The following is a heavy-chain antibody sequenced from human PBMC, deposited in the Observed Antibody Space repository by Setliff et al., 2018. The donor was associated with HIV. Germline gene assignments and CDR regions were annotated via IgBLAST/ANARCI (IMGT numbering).Heavy chain of an antibody. CDR2: IFPGGAT. V-gene: IGHV4-59*01. J-gene: IGHJ4*02. CDR1: GVSISSYY. CDR3: AKSSPSIGYITDC. Sequence: KPSETLSLTCSVSGVSISSYYWSWIRHSPGKGLEWIGIIFPGGATNYNPSLTSRVTISVDTSKNHLFLKLTSVTTADTAVYFCAKSSPSIGYITDCWGQGAPVTV. D-gene: IGHD5-12*01.